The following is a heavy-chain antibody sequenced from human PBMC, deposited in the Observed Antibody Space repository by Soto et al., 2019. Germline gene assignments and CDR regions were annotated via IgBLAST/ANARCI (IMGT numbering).Heavy chain of an antibody. D-gene: IGHD3-22*01. V-gene: IGHV4-30-2*01. J-gene: IGHJ3*02. Sequence: QMHLQESGSGLVKPSQTLSLTCAVSGGSLSSSAYSWSWIRQPPGKGLEWIGFIYQGGSTYYNPSLKSRVTMSLDRPKNQYSLKLSSVTAADTAVYYCARELLFYDSDGFSWDDAFDIWGQGTMVTVSS. CDR3: ARELLFYDSDGFSWDDAFDI. CDR2: IYQGGST. CDR1: GGSLSSSAYS.